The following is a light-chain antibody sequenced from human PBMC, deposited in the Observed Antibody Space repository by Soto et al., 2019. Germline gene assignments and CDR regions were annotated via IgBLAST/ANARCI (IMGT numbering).Light chain of an antibody. Sequence: VLTQPASVSGSPCQWLPISCTRNSSDVGGYNYVSWYQQHPGKAPKLMIYDVSNRPSGVSNRFSGSKSGNTASLTISGLQAEDEADYYCSSYTSSSTLYVFGTGTKVTVL. CDR2: DVS. J-gene: IGLJ1*01. CDR1: SSDVGGYNY. CDR3: SSYTSSSTLYV. V-gene: IGLV2-14*01.